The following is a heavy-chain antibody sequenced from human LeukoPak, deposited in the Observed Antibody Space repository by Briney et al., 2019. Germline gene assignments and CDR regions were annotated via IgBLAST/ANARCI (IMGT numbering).Heavy chain of an antibody. CDR2: ISAYNGNT. V-gene: IGHV1-18*01. D-gene: IGHD3-9*01. CDR3: ARGNRRYFDWSMTPVDY. CDR1: GYTFTSYG. Sequence: ASVKVSCKASGYTFTSYGISWVRQAPGQGLKWMGWISAYNGNTNYAQKLQGRVTMTTDTSTSTAYMELRSLRSDDTAVYYCARGNRRYFDWSMTPVDYWGQGTLVTVSS. J-gene: IGHJ4*02.